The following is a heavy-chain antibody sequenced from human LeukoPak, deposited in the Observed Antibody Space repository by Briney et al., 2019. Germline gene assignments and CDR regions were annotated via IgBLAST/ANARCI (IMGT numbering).Heavy chain of an antibody. Sequence: PGGSLRLSCAASGFTFSEHYMDWVRQAPGKGLEWVGRIKNKANSYTTEYVASVKGRFTFSRDDSKNSLYLQMNSLRAEDTAVYYCASAGTSYGDQFFDYWGQGTLVTVSS. J-gene: IGHJ4*02. D-gene: IGHD4-17*01. CDR3: ASAGTSYGDQFFDY. CDR2: IKNKANSYTT. V-gene: IGHV3-72*01. CDR1: GFTFSEHY.